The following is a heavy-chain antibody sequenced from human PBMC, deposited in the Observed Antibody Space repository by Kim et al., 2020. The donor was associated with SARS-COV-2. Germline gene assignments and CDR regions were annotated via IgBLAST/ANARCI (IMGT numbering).Heavy chain of an antibody. CDR3: TILYYYGSGSIDY. D-gene: IGHD3-10*01. V-gene: IGHV3-15*01. Sequence: YAAPVKGRFTISRDDSKNTLYLQMTSLKTEDTAVYYCTILYYYGSGSIDYWGQGTLVTVSS. J-gene: IGHJ4*02.